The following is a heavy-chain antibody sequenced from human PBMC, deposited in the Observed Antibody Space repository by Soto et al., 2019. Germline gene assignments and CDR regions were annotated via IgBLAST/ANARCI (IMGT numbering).Heavy chain of an antibody. CDR3: ARAESPNVAYFFDS. Sequence: GESLTLSCTVSSFTFEDYAISWVRQPPGKGLEWVGLIRNQSYSGATEYAASFKGRFTGSRDDSKNIAYLQMSSLKTEDSAVYYCARAESPNVAYFFDSWGQGTLVTVSS. CDR2: IRNQSYSGAT. CDR1: SFTFEDYA. V-gene: IGHV3-49*04. J-gene: IGHJ4*02. D-gene: IGHD3-10*01.